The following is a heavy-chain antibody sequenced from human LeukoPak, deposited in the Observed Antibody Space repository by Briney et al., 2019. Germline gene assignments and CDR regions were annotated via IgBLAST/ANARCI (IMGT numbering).Heavy chain of an antibody. CDR1: GGSISSDY. CDR2: ISYSGST. Sequence: PSETLSLTCAVSGGSISSDYWSWIRQPPGKRLEWIGYISYSGSTNYNPSLKSRVTLSVDTSKNQFSLKLSSVTAADTAVYYCARRSYCSGGSCYYFDYWGQGTLVTVSS. CDR3: ARRSYCSGGSCYYFDY. J-gene: IGHJ4*02. V-gene: IGHV4-59*08. D-gene: IGHD2-15*01.